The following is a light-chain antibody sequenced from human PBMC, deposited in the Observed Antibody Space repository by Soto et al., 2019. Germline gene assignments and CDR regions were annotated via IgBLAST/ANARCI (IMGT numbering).Light chain of an antibody. V-gene: IGLV1-51*01. Sequence: QSVLTQPPSVSAAPGQKGTISCSESSSNIGNNYVSWYQQLPGTAPQLLIYDNDKRPSGIPDRFSGSKSGTSATLGITGLQTGDEADYYCGTWDSSLSAWVFGGGTKVTGL. CDR2: DND. CDR1: SSNIGNNY. J-gene: IGLJ3*02. CDR3: GTWDSSLSAWV.